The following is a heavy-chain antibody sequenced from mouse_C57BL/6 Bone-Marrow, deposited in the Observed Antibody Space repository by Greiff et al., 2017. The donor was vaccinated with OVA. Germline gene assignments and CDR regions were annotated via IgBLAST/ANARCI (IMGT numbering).Heavy chain of an antibody. Sequence: QVQLQQPGAELVMPGASVKLSCKASAYTFTSYWMHWVKQRPGQGLEWIGEIDPSDSYTNYNQKFKGKSTLTVDKSSSTAYMQLSSLTSEDSAVYYCAREAYYYGIYWYFDVWGTGTTVTVSS. CDR1: AYTFTSYW. J-gene: IGHJ1*03. CDR2: IDPSDSYT. D-gene: IGHD1-1*01. CDR3: AREAYYYGIYWYFDV. V-gene: IGHV1-69*01.